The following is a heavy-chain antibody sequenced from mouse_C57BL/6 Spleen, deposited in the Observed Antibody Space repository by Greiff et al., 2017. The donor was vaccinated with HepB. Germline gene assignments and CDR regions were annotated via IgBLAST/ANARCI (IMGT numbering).Heavy chain of an antibody. CDR2: IDPSDSYT. CDR3: ATGEFRYYAMDY. V-gene: IGHV1-50*01. CDR1: GYTFTSYW. J-gene: IGHJ4*01. Sequence: VQLQQPGAELVKPGASVKLSCKASGYTFTSYWMQWVKQRPGQGLEWIGEIDPSDSYTNYNQKFKGKATLTVDTSSSTAYMQLSSLTSEDSAVYYCATGEFRYYAMDYWGQGTSVTVSS.